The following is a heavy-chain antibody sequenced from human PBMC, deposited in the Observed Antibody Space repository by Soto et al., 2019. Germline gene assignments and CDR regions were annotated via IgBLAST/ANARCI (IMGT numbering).Heavy chain of an antibody. J-gene: IGHJ4*02. D-gene: IGHD1-26*01. CDR2: MSITGDR. Sequence: GGSLRLSCAASGFIFSSFNMNWIRQAPGRGLEFVSYMSITGDRYYADSVRGRFTVSRDNAENSLFLQMNSLGDEDTAVYYCVRDHMWAFDYWGQGILVTVSP. CDR1: GFIFSSFN. V-gene: IGHV3-48*02. CDR3: VRDHMWAFDY.